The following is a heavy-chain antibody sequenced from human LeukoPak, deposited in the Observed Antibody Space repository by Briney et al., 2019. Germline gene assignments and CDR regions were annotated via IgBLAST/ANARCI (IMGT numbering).Heavy chain of an antibody. CDR3: ARAHRGYSSSWYSDY. Sequence: SETLSLTCAVYGGSFSGYYWSWIRQLPGKGLEWIGEINHSGSTNYNPSLKSRVTISVDTSKNQFSLKLSSVTAADTAVYYCARAHRGYSSSWYSDYWGQGTLVTVSS. V-gene: IGHV4-34*01. D-gene: IGHD6-13*01. CDR2: INHSGST. CDR1: GGSFSGYY. J-gene: IGHJ4*02.